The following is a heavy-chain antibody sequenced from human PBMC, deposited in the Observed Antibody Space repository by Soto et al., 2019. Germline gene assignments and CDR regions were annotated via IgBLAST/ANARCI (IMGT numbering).Heavy chain of an antibody. CDR3: ARLRVDYDFWDYYYYGMDV. CDR1: GYSFTSYW. J-gene: IGHJ6*02. D-gene: IGHD3-3*01. V-gene: IGHV5-51*01. Sequence: GESLKISCKGSGYSFTSYWIGCVRQMPGKGLEWMGIIYPGDSDTRYSPSFQGQVTISADKSISTAYLQWSSLKASDTAMYYCARLRVDYDFWDYYYYGMDVWGQGTTVTVSS. CDR2: IYPGDSDT.